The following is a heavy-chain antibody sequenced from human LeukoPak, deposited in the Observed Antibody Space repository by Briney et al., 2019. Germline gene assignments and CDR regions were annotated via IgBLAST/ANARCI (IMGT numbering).Heavy chain of an antibody. Sequence: PGGSLRLSCAASGFTFSDYYMSWIRQAPGKGLEWVSYISSSGSTIYYADSVKGRFTISRDNAKNSLYLQMNSLRAEDTAVYYCARDSHDYGDAYNWFDPWGQGTLVTISS. CDR3: ARDSHDYGDAYNWFDP. CDR2: ISSSGSTI. D-gene: IGHD4-17*01. V-gene: IGHV3-11*01. J-gene: IGHJ5*02. CDR1: GFTFSDYY.